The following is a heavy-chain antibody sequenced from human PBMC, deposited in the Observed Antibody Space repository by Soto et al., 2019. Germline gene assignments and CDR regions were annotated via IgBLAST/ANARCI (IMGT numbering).Heavy chain of an antibody. CDR3: ARGTYYYDSSGYFLGY. J-gene: IGHJ4*02. CDR2: IIPIFGPA. CDR1: GGTFSSYA. D-gene: IGHD3-22*01. V-gene: IGHV1-69*01. Sequence: QVQLVQSGAEVKKPGSSVKVSCKASGGTFSSYAISWVRQAPGQGLEWMGGIIPIFGPANYAQKFQGRVTITADESTSTAYMELSSLRSEDTAVYYCARGTYYYDSSGYFLGYWGQGTLVTVSS.